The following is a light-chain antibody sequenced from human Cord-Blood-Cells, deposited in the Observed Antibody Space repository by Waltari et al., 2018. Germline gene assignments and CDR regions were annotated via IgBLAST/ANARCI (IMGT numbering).Light chain of an antibody. Sequence: SYALTQPPSASVYPGQTASITCSGDKLGDKYASWYQQKPAQSTVLVIYQDSKRPSEIPERFSGSKSGNAATLTISGTQAMDEADYYCQAWDSSTAVFGTGTKVTVL. V-gene: IGLV3-1*01. CDR2: QDS. J-gene: IGLJ1*01. CDR1: KLGDKY. CDR3: QAWDSSTAV.